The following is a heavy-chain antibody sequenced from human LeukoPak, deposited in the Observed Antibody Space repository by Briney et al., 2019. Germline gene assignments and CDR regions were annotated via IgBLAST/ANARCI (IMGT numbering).Heavy chain of an antibody. V-gene: IGHV3-23*01. CDR1: GFTFSSYA. CDR2: ISGSGGST. D-gene: IGHD3-16*02. CDR3: AKVGVWGSYRYDAFDI. Sequence: GGSLRLSCAASGFTFSSYAMSWVRQAPGKGLEWVSAISGSGGSTYYADSVKGRFTISRDNSKNTLYLQMNNLRAEDTAVYYCAKVGVWGSYRYDAFDIWGQGTMVTVSS. J-gene: IGHJ3*02.